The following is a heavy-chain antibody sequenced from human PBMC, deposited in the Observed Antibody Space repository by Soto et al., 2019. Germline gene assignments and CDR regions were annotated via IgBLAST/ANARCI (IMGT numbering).Heavy chain of an antibody. CDR2: IIPILGIA. Sequence: QVQLVQSGAEVKKPGSSVKVSCKASGGTFSSYTISWVRQAPGQGLEWMGRIIPILGIANYAQKFQGRVTXXAXKCXSQAYMELSSLRSEETAVYYCAREKGYRALWGMDVWGQGTTVTVSS. V-gene: IGHV1-69*08. J-gene: IGHJ6*02. CDR3: AREKGYRALWGMDV. D-gene: IGHD2-2*02. CDR1: GGTFSSYT.